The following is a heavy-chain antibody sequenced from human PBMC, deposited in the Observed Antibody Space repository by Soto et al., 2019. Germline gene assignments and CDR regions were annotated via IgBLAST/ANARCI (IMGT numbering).Heavy chain of an antibody. J-gene: IGHJ6*02. Sequence: SETLSLTCAVYGGSFSGYYWSWIRQPPGKGLEWIGEINHSGSTNYNPSLKSRVTISVDTSKNQFSLKLSSVTAADTAVYYCARAATYYYGSGSYYNHYYYGMDVWGQGTTVTVSS. D-gene: IGHD3-10*01. V-gene: IGHV4-34*01. CDR2: INHSGST. CDR3: ARAATYYYGSGSYYNHYYYGMDV. CDR1: GGSFSGYY.